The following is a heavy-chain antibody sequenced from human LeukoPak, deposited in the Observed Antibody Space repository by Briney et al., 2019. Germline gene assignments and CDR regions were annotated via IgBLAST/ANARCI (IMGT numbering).Heavy chain of an antibody. CDR2: INPNSGGT. D-gene: IGHD4-17*01. Sequence: GASVKVSCKASGYTFTSYYMHWVRQAPGQGLEWMGWINPNSGGTNYAQKFQGRVTMTRDTSISTAYMELSRLRSDDTAVYYCARDFYGDYGFDYWGQGTLVTVSS. CDR3: ARDFYGDYGFDY. J-gene: IGHJ4*02. CDR1: GYTFTSYY. V-gene: IGHV1-2*02.